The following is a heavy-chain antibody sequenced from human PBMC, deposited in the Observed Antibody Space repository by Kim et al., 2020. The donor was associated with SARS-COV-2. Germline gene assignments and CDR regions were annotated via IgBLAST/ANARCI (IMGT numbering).Heavy chain of an antibody. D-gene: IGHD5-18*01. V-gene: IGHV3-9*01. CDR2: ISWNSGSI. J-gene: IGHJ4*02. CDR3: AKDSRMRYSYGRFDY. CDR1: GFTFDDYA. Sequence: GGSLRLSCAASGFTFDDYAMHWVRQAPGKGLEWVSGISWNSGSIGYADSVKGRFTISRDNAKNSLYLQMNILRAEDTALYYCAKDSRMRYSYGRFDYWGQGTLVTVSS.